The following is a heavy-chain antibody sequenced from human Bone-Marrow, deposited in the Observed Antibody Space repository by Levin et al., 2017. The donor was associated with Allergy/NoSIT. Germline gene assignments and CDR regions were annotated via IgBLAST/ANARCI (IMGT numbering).Heavy chain of an antibody. CDR1: GFAFSNYW. Sequence: GESLKISCAASGFAFSNYWMHWVRQAPGKGLVWVSRINRGGTSTTYADSVKGRFHISRDNAKNTLSLQMNSLRAEDTAVYYCARDPFAYNFGSGSYLDYWGQGTLVSVSS. D-gene: IGHD3-10*01. CDR3: ARDPFAYNFGSGSYLDY. V-gene: IGHV3-74*01. CDR2: INRGGTST. J-gene: IGHJ4*02.